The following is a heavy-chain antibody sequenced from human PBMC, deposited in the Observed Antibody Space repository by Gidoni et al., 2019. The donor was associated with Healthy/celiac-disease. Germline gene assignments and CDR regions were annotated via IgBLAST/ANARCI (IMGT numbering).Heavy chain of an antibody. J-gene: IGHJ4*02. CDR3: ARGGPRGGGYGFVDY. D-gene: IGHD5-12*01. V-gene: IGHV3-21*01. CDR1: GFTFSSYS. Sequence: EVQLVESGGGLVKPGGSLRLSCAASGFTFSSYSMNWVRQAPGKGLEWVSSISSSSSYIYYADSVKGRFTISRDNAKNSLYLQMNSLRAEDTAVYYCARGGPRGGGYGFVDYWGQGTLVTVSS. CDR2: ISSSSSYI.